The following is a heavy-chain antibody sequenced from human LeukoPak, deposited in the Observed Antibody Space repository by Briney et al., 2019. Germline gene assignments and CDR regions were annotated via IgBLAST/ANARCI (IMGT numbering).Heavy chain of an antibody. CDR2: IYTSGST. J-gene: IGHJ4*02. Sequence: PSETLSLTCTVSGGSISSYYWSWIRQPAGKGLEWIGRIYTSGSTNYNPSLKSRVTMSVDTSKNQFSLKLSSVTGADTAVYYCARDTYYYDSSGYWADYWGQGTLVTVSS. V-gene: IGHV4-4*07. D-gene: IGHD3-22*01. CDR3: ARDTYYYDSSGYWADY. CDR1: GGSISSYY.